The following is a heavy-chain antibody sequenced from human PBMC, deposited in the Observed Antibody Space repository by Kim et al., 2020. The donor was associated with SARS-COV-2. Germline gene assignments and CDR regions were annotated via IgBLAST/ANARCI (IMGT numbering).Heavy chain of an antibody. CDR1: GFTFSSYA. CDR3: SKGRSARCYSHRQH. J-gene: IGHJ1*01. Sequence: GGSLRLSCAASGFTFSSYALSWVRQAPGKGLEWVSVICGSGSGGNTYYADSVKGRFTISRDDSKSTLFLQMNSLRAEDTAGYYWSKGRSARCYSHRQHWG. D-gene: IGHD2-2*01. V-gene: IGHV3-23*01. CDR2: ICGSGSGGNT.